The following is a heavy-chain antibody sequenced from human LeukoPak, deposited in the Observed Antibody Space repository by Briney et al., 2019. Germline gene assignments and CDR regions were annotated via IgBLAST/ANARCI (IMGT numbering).Heavy chain of an antibody. CDR1: GYSISSGYY. CDR3: ARGKVVHLDYYFDY. Sequence: NPSETLSLTCAVSGYSISSGYYWGWIRQPPGKGLEWIGSIYHSGSTYYNPSLKSRVTISVDTSKNQFSLKLSSVTAADTAVYYCARGKVVHLDYYFDYWGQGNLVTVSS. D-gene: IGHD1-1*01. V-gene: IGHV4-38-2*01. J-gene: IGHJ4*02. CDR2: IYHSGST.